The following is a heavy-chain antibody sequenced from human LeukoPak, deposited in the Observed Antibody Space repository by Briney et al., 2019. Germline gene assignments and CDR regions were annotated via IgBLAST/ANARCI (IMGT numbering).Heavy chain of an antibody. Sequence: PSETLSLTCTVSGGSISSGGYYWSWIRQHPGKGLEWIGYIYYSGSIYYNPSLKSRVTISVDTSKNQFSLKLSSVTAADTAVYYCARDSGYSYGTNWYFDLWGRGTLVTVSS. D-gene: IGHD5-18*01. J-gene: IGHJ2*01. V-gene: IGHV4-31*03. CDR1: GGSISSGGYY. CDR3: ARDSGYSYGTNWYFDL. CDR2: IYYSGSI.